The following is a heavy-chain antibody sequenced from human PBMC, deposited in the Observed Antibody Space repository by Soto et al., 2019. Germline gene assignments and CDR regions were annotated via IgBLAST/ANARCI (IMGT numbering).Heavy chain of an antibody. CDR3: ARDSRVVVVVPAASVDYYYYGMDV. V-gene: IGHV4-31*03. D-gene: IGHD2-2*01. Sequence: QVQLQESGPGLVKPSQTLSLTCTVSGGSISSGGYYWSWIRQHPGKGLEWIGYIYYSGSTYYNPSLKSRVTISVDTSKNQFSLKLSSVTAADTAVYYCARDSRVVVVVPAASVDYYYYGMDVWGPGTTVTVSS. CDR2: IYYSGST. J-gene: IGHJ6*02. CDR1: GGSISSGGYY.